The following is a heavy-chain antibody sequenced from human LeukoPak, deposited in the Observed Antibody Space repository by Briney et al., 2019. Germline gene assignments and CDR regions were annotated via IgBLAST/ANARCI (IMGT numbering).Heavy chain of an antibody. CDR2: INPNSGGT. D-gene: IGHD3-10*01. CDR3: AREKGGSGSSLVDY. Sequence: ASVKVSCKASGYTFTGYYMHWVRQAPGQGLEWMGWINPNSGGTNYAQKFQGRVTMTTDTSTSTAYMELRSLRSDDTAVYYCAREKGGSGSSLVDYWGQGTLVTVSS. V-gene: IGHV1-2*02. CDR1: GYTFTGYY. J-gene: IGHJ4*02.